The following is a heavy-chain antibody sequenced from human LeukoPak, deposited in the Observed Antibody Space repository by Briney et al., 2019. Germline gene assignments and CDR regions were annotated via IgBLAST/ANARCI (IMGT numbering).Heavy chain of an antibody. Sequence: SETLSLTCTVSGGSISSYYWSWIRQPAGKGLEWIGRIYTSGSTNYNPSLRSRVTMSVDTSKNQFSLKLSSVTAADTAVYYCARAPRYYDSSGYYSDAFDIWGQGTMVTVSS. D-gene: IGHD3-22*01. V-gene: IGHV4-4*07. CDR1: GGSISSYY. J-gene: IGHJ3*02. CDR3: ARAPRYYDSSGYYSDAFDI. CDR2: IYTSGST.